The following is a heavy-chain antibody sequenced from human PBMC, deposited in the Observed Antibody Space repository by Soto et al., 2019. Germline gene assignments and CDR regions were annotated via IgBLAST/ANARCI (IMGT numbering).Heavy chain of an antibody. CDR1: GGSISSYY. Sequence: PSETLSLTCTVSGGSISSYYWSWIRQPPGKGLEWIGYIYYSGSTNYNPSLKSRVTISVDTSKKQFSLKLSSVTAADTAVYYCARRGDSSSWDGYYFDYWGQGTLVTVSS. D-gene: IGHD6-13*01. J-gene: IGHJ4*02. V-gene: IGHV4-59*01. CDR3: ARRGDSSSWDGYYFDY. CDR2: IYYSGST.